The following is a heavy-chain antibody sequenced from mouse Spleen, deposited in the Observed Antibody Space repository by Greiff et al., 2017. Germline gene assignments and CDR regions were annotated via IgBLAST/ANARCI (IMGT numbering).Heavy chain of an antibody. CDR3: ARLHYGSSYDWYFDV. J-gene: IGHJ1*01. V-gene: IGHV5-9*04. D-gene: IGHD1-1*01. CDR1: GFTFSSYA. CDR2: ISSGGGNT. Sequence: EVKVEESGGGLVKLGGSLKLSCAASGFTFSSYAMSWVRQTPEKRLEWVATISSGGGNTYYPDSVKGRFTISRDNAKNTLYLQMSSLKSEDTAMYYCARLHYGSSYDWYFDVWGAGTTVTVSS.